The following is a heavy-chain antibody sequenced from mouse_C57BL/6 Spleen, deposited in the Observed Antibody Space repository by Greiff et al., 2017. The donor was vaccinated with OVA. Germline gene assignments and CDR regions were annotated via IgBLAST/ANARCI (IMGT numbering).Heavy chain of an antibody. J-gene: IGHJ2*01. V-gene: IGHV1-54*01. CDR2: INPGSGGT. CDR3: ARSGTVYDGYFDY. CDR1: GYAFTNYL. D-gene: IGHD2-3*01. Sequence: VKLQESGAELVRPGTSVKVSCKASGYAFTNYLIEWVKQRPGQGLEWIGVINPGSGGTNYNEKFKGKATLTADKSSSTAYMQLSSLTSEDSAVYFCARSGTVYDGYFDYWGQGTTLTVSS.